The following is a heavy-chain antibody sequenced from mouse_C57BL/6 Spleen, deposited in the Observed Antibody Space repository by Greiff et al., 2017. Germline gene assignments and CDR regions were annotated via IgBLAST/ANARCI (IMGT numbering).Heavy chain of an antibody. Sequence: DVKLVESGGGLVKPGGSLKLSCAASGFTFSDYGMHWVRQAPEKGLEWVAYISSGSSTIYYADTVKGRFTISRDNAKNTLFLQMTSLRSEDTAMYYCARANWVYAMDYWGQGTSVTVSS. D-gene: IGHD4-1*01. CDR2: ISSGSSTI. CDR1: GFTFSDYG. V-gene: IGHV5-17*01. CDR3: ARANWVYAMDY. J-gene: IGHJ4*01.